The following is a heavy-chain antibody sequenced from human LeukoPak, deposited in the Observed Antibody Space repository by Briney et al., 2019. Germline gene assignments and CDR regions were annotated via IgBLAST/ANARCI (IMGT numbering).Heavy chain of an antibody. CDR1: GYRFTGFY. D-gene: IGHD3-16*01. J-gene: IGHJ4*02. Sequence: RASVKVSCKTSGYRFTGFYIHWARQAPGQGLEWMGWINPNTGGTNFAQKVQGRVTMTRDTSTSTAYMELRSLRYDDTAVYYCSRDDGPFGGVRFDHWGQGTLVTVSS. V-gene: IGHV1-2*02. CDR3: SRDDGPFGGVRFDH. CDR2: INPNTGGT.